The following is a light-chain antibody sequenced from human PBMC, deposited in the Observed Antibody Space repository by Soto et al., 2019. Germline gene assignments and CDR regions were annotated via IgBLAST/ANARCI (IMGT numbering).Light chain of an antibody. V-gene: IGKV3-20*01. CDR3: HQYGSSPFT. CDR1: QTVSANY. CDR2: GAS. J-gene: IGKJ3*01. Sequence: EVVLTQSPATLSLSPGERATLSCRADQTVSANYLAWYQQKPGQATRLIIYGASSRATGIPGRFSGSGSGTDFTLTISRLEPEDFAMFYCHQYGSSPFTFGPGTKVDIK.